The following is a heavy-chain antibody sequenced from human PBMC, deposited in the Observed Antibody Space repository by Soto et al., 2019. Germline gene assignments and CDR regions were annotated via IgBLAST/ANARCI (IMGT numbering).Heavy chain of an antibody. CDR1: GFSLSTSGVG. CDR2: IYWDDDR. Sequence: SGPTLVNPTQTLTLTCTFSGFSLSTSGVGVGWIRQPPGKALEWLAVIYWDDDRRYSPSLKCRLTITKDTSKNQVVLTMTNMDPVDTGTYYCAHASISPYYYYGMDVWGQGTTVTVSS. V-gene: IGHV2-5*02. J-gene: IGHJ6*02. CDR3: AHASISPYYYYGMDV. D-gene: IGHD1-20*01.